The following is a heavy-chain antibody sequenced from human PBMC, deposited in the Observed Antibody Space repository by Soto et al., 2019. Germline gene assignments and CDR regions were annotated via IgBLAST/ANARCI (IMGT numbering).Heavy chain of an antibody. CDR3: GKARGGGGYDFWTMDY. V-gene: IGHV3-23*01. J-gene: IGHJ4*02. CDR1: GFTFSSYA. D-gene: IGHD3-3*01. Sequence: GGSLRLSCAASGFTFSSYAMSWVRQAPGKGLEWVSAISGSGGSTYYADSVKGRFTISRDNSKNTLYLQMNSLRAEDKAVYYCGKARGGGGYDFWTMDYWGQGTLVTVSS. CDR2: ISGSGGST.